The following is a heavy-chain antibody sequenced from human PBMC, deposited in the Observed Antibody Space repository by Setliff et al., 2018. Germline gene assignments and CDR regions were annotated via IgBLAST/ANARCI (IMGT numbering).Heavy chain of an antibody. CDR2: INYDGST. J-gene: IGHJ4*02. Sequence: SETLSLTCAVYGGSFSGYYWTWIRQPPGKGLEWIAEINYDGSTNFNPSLKSRVNISVDTSKSQCSLKMTSVTAAATAVYYCARVESGSSGSSLNYWGQGNLVTVSS. V-gene: IGHV4-34*01. CDR3: ARVESGSSGSSLNY. CDR1: GGSFSGYY. D-gene: IGHD3-10*01.